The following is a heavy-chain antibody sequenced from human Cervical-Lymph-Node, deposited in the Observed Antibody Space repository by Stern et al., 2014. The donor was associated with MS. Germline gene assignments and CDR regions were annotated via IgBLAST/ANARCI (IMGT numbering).Heavy chain of an antibody. CDR1: GGTFSNFA. CDR3: ARRGGWNGRLEY. J-gene: IGHJ4*02. V-gene: IGHV1-69*01. CDR2: IIPNFGTA. Sequence: VQLVESGTEVKKPGSSVRVSCKSSGGTFSNFAFSWVRQAPGQGLEWMGGIIPNFGTASYAQKFQDRVTVTAHESTSTVYMELRSLRPDDTAVYYCARRGGWNGRLEYWGQGTLVTVSS. D-gene: IGHD5-12*01.